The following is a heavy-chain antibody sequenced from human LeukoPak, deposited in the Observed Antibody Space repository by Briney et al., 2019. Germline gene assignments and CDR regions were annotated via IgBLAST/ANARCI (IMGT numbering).Heavy chain of an antibody. CDR3: ARVSDYYDSSGSDY. D-gene: IGHD3-22*01. J-gene: IGHJ4*02. V-gene: IGHV4-39*07. CDR2: IYYSGST. Sequence: PSETLSLTCTVSGGSISSSSYYWGWIRQPPGKGLEWIGSIYYSGSTYYNPSLKSRVTISVDTSKNQFSLKLSSVTAADTAVYYCARVSDYYDSSGSDYWGQGTLVTVSS. CDR1: GGSISSSSYY.